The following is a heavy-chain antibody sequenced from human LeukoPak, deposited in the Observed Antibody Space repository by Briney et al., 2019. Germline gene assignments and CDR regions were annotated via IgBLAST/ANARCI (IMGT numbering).Heavy chain of an antibody. Sequence: GGSLRLSCAASGFTFSSYSMNWVRQAPGKGLEWVSYISSSSSSIHYADSVKGRFTISRDNAKNSLYLQMNSLRAEDTALYYCAKESSGYYYGYFDYWGQGTLVTVSS. D-gene: IGHD3-22*01. CDR2: ISSSSSSI. CDR3: AKESSGYYYGYFDY. V-gene: IGHV3-48*04. J-gene: IGHJ4*02. CDR1: GFTFSSYS.